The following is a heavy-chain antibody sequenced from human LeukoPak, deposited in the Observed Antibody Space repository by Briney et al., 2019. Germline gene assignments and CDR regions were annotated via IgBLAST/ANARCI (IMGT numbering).Heavy chain of an antibody. V-gene: IGHV4-38-2*01. Sequence: PSETLSLTCVVSVYSISRGYYWGWLRQPPGKGLEWIGSISHSGNTYYNPSLKSRVTISVDTSKNQFSLKLSSVTTADTAVYYCARVTGAVADENCFDPWGQGTLVTVSS. CDR2: ISHSGNT. D-gene: IGHD6-19*01. CDR1: VYSISRGYY. J-gene: IGHJ5*02. CDR3: ARVTGAVADENCFDP.